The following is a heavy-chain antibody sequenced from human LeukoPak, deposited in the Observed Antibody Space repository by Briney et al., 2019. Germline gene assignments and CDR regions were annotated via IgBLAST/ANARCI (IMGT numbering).Heavy chain of an antibody. V-gene: IGHV3-30-3*01. CDR3: ARGDRLTYYYYYGMDV. J-gene: IGHJ6*02. CDR1: GFTFSSYA. Sequence: GRSLRLSCAASGFTFSSYAMHWVRQAPGKGLEWVAVISYDGSNKYYADSVKGRFTISRDNSKNTLYLQMNSLRAGDTAVYYCARGDRLTYYYYYGMDVWGQGTTVTVSS. D-gene: IGHD6-19*01. CDR2: ISYDGSNK.